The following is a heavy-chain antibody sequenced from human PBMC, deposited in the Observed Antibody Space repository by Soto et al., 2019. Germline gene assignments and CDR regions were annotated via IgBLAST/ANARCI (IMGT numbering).Heavy chain of an antibody. J-gene: IGHJ6*03. CDR1: GFTFGSYG. V-gene: IGHV3-30*18. CDR3: AKEMSNYGYYYMDV. D-gene: IGHD6-6*01. Sequence: GGSLRLSCAASGFTFGSYGMHWVRQAPGKGLEWVAVISYDGSNKYYADSVKGRFTISRDNSKNTLYLQMNSLRAEDTAVYYCAKEMSNYGYYYMDVWGKGTTVTVSS. CDR2: ISYDGSNK.